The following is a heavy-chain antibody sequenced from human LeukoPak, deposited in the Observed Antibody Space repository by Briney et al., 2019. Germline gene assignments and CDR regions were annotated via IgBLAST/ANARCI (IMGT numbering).Heavy chain of an antibody. CDR3: AACGGDCFSPKY. V-gene: IGHV3-30*02. CDR2: IRSDGSDR. Sequence: PGGSLRLSCAASGFTFSTYGMHWVRQAPGTGLEWVAFIRSDGSDRYYSDSVKGRFTISRDNSKNTLYLQMNSLRPEDTTVYYCAACGGDCFSPKYWGQGTLVTVSS. J-gene: IGHJ4*02. D-gene: IGHD2-21*02. CDR1: GFTFSTYG.